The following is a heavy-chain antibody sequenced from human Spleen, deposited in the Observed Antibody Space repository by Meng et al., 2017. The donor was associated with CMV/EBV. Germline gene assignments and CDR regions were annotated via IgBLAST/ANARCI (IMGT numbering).Heavy chain of an antibody. J-gene: IGHJ5*02. CDR3: AKKYDFWWFDP. V-gene: IGHV4-59*01. CDR1: GDSMRSSY. Sequence: SETLSLTCTVSGDSMRSSYWTWIRQPPGKGLEWIGYVYSTTGYTAYNPSLKSRVTMLIDTSKKQFSLKLRSLTAADTAVYYCAKKYDFWWFDPWGRGTLVTVSS. D-gene: IGHD3-3*01. CDR2: VYSTTGYT.